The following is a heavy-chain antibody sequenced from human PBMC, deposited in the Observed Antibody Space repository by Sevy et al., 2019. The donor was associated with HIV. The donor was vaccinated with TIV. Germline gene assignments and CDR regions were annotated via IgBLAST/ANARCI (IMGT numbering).Heavy chain of an antibody. D-gene: IGHD3-9*01. Sequence: GGSLRLSCAASGFTFSSYAMHWVRQAPGKGLEYVSAISSNGGSTYYANSVKVRFTISRDNSKNTLYLQMGSLRAEDMAVYYCARVSAYYDILTGYFLFDYWGQGTLVTVSS. V-gene: IGHV3-64*01. J-gene: IGHJ4*02. CDR2: ISSNGGST. CDR3: ARVSAYYDILTGYFLFDY. CDR1: GFTFSSYA.